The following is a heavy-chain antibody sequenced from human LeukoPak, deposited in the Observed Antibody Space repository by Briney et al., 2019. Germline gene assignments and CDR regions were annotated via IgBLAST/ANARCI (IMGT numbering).Heavy chain of an antibody. V-gene: IGHV3-23*01. J-gene: IGHJ4*02. CDR1: GFTFSSYA. Sequence: GGSLRLSCAASGFTFSSYAMSWVRQAPGKGLEWVSRISGGGGTTYYAASVKGRFTISRDNAKNSLYLQMNSLRAEDTAVYYCARDLTPDYYDSSGDYWGQGTLVTVSS. CDR2: ISGGGGTT. D-gene: IGHD3-22*01. CDR3: ARDLTPDYYDSSGDY.